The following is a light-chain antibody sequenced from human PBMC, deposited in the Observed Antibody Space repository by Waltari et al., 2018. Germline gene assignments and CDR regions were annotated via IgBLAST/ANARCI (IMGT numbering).Light chain of an antibody. J-gene: IGKJ1*01. V-gene: IGKV3-20*01. CDR2: GAS. CDR1: QSVSRA. CDR3: QHYVRLPVT. Sequence: EIVLTQSPGTLSLSPGERVILSCRVSQSVSRALAWYQQKPGQAPRLLIYGASNRATCIPDRFSGSGSVTDFSLTISRLEPEDFAVYYCQHYVRLPVTFGQGTKVEIK.